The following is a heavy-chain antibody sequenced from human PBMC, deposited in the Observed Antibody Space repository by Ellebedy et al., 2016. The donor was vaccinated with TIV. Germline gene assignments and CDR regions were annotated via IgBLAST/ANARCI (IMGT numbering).Heavy chain of an antibody. CDR1: GYSFTSYW. CDR3: ARLGFGELSIGNDP. D-gene: IGHD3-10*01. V-gene: IGHV5-10-1*01. J-gene: IGHJ5*02. CDR2: IDPSDSDF. Sequence: GESLKISCKGSGYSFTSYWISWVRQMPGKGLEWMGRIDPSDSDFSYIPSFEGHVTISADKSINTTYLQWSSLKASDTAMYYCARLGFGELSIGNDPWGLGTLVTVSS.